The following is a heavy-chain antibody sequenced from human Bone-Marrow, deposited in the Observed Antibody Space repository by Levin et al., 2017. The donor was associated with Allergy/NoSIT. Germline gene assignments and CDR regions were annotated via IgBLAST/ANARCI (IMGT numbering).Heavy chain of an antibody. CDR3: ARGLLGGTTYCSTTSCHLDY. Sequence: GESLKISCKTSGYTFTSHYMHWVRQAPGQGLEWMGIINPSGGSTTYAQRFQGRVTMTRDTSTSTVYMELSSLRSEDTAVYYCARGLLGGTTYCSTTSCHLDYWGQGTLVTVSS. CDR2: INPSGGST. D-gene: IGHD2-2*01. V-gene: IGHV1-46*01. CDR1: GYTFTSHY. J-gene: IGHJ4*02.